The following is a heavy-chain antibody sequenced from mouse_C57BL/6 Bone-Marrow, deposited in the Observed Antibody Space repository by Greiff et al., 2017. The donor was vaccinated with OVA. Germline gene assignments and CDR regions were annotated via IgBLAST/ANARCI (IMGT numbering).Heavy chain of an antibody. CDR3: ANPFIPYYAMDY. CDR1: GYTFTSYG. Sequence: QVHVKQSGAELARPGASVKLSCKASGYTFTSYGISWVKQRTGQGLEWIGEIYPRSGNTYYNEKFKGKATLTADKSSSTAYMELRSLTSEDSAVYFCANPFIPYYAMDYWGQGTSVTVSS. J-gene: IGHJ4*01. CDR2: IYPRSGNT. V-gene: IGHV1-81*01. D-gene: IGHD1-1*01.